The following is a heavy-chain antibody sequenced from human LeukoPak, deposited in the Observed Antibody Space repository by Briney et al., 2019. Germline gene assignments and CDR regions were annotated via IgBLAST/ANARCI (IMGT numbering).Heavy chain of an antibody. CDR1: GFTFSSYD. CDR3: ARLQFDP. CDR2: ITTRGDT. J-gene: IGHJ5*02. V-gene: IGHV3-13*04. Sequence: GGSLRLSCAASGFTFSSYDMHWVRQATGKGLEWVSSITTRGDTYYSGSVKGRFTISRDNSKNTLYLQMNGLRAEDTAVYYCARLQFDPWGQGTLVTVSS.